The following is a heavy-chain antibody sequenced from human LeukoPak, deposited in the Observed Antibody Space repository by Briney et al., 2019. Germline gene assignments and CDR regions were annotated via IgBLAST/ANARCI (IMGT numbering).Heavy chain of an antibody. CDR1: GYTFTGYY. V-gene: IGHV1-2*02. Sequence: ASVKVSCKASGYTFTGYYMHWVRQAPGQGLEWMGWINPNSGGTNYAQKFQGRVTMTRDTSISTAYMELSRLRSDDTAVYYCARGRTMVRGVMISWGQGTLVTVSS. CDR3: ARGRTMVRGVMIS. D-gene: IGHD3-10*01. CDR2: INPNSGGT. J-gene: IGHJ4*02.